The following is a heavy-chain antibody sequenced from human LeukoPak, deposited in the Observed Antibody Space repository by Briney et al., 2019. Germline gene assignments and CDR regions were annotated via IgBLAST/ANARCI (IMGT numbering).Heavy chain of an antibody. CDR1: GFPFSSHA. CDR3: VREAGYCAPVCVKTNWFDP. Sequence: HPGGSLRLSCAASGFPFSSHAMSWVCQPPGKGLEWVAAISNGKTYYADSVRGRFAISRDDSTNTVYLHMNSLRDEDTALYHCVREAGYCAPVCVKTNWFDPWGQGTLVTVSS. J-gene: IGHJ5*02. D-gene: IGHD2-15*01. V-gene: IGHV3-23*01. CDR2: ISNGKT.